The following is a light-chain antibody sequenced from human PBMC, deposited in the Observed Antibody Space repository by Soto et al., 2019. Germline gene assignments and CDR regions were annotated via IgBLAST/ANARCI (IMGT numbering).Light chain of an antibody. CDR1: QSVSSSY. J-gene: IGKJ1*01. CDR3: KQYGSSPRT. Sequence: EIVLTQSPGTLSLSPGERATLSCRASQSVSSSYLAWYQQKPGQAPRLLIYGASSRATGIPDRFSGSGSGTGFTLIISRLEPEDFAVYYCKQYGSSPRTFGQGTKVEIK. V-gene: IGKV3-20*01. CDR2: GAS.